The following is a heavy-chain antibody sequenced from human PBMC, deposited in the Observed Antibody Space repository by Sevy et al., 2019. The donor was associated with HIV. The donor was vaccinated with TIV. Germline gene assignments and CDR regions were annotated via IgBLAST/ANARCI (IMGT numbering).Heavy chain of an antibody. J-gene: IGHJ4*02. D-gene: IGHD3-16*01. CDR3: AGDRDYDYIWGTFPYRDY. Sequence: ASVKVSCKASGYTFTSYGISWVRQAPGQGLEWMGWISAYKGNTNCAQKFQGRVTMTTDTSTFTAYMELRSLRYDDTAVYYCAGDRDYDYIWGTFPYRDYWGQGTLVTVSS. CDR2: ISAYKGNT. V-gene: IGHV1-18*01. CDR1: GYTFTSYG.